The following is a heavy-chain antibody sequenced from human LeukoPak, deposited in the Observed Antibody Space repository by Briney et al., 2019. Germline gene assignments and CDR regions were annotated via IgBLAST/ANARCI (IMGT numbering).Heavy chain of an antibody. CDR2: IYYSGST. J-gene: IGHJ1*01. V-gene: IGHV4-39*01. D-gene: IGHD3-10*01. CDR3: ARQIGFITMVRGVTAEYFQH. CDR1: GGSISSSSYH. Sequence: PSETLSLTCTVSGGSISSSSYHWGWIRQPPGKGLEWIGSIYYSGSTYYNPSLKSRVTISVDTSKNQFSLKLGSVTAADTAVYYCARQIGFITMVRGVTAEYFQHWGQGTLVTVSS.